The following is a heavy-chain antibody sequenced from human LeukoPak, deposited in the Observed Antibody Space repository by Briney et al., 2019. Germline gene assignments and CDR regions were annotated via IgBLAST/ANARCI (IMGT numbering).Heavy chain of an antibody. CDR3: ARESRDGYNPPDY. CDR2: ISWNSGSI. Sequence: GGSLRLSCAASGFTFDDYAMHWVRQAPGKGLEWVSGISWNSGSIGYADSVKGRFTISRDNAKNSLYLQMNSLRAEDTAVYYCARESRDGYNPPDYWGQGTLVTVSS. CDR1: GFTFDDYA. J-gene: IGHJ4*02. V-gene: IGHV3-9*01. D-gene: IGHD5-24*01.